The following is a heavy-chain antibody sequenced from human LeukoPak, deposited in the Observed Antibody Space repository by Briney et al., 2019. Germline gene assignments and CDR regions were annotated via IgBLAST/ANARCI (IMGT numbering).Heavy chain of an antibody. V-gene: IGHV4-59*01. Sequence: PSETLSLTCTVSGGSICSYYWSWIRQPPGKGLEWIGYIYYSGSTNYNPSLKSRVTISVDTSKNQFSLKLSSVTAADTAVYYSARGRTTVGYWGQGTLVTVSS. D-gene: IGHD4-23*01. J-gene: IGHJ4*02. CDR1: GGSICSYY. CDR2: IYYSGST. CDR3: ARGRTTVGY.